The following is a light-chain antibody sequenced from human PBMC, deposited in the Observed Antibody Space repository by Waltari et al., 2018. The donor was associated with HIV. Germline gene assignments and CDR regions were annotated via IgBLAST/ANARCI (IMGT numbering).Light chain of an antibody. Sequence: QSALTQPASVSGSPGQSITISCTGSSGDIGSFNYVSWYQQHPGKVPKLMIYEVSNRLSGISNRFSGSKSGNTASLTISGLQAEDEADYYCSSYTSSSSLFGGGTKLTVL. J-gene: IGLJ2*01. CDR3: SSYTSSSSL. CDR1: SGDIGSFNY. CDR2: EVS. V-gene: IGLV2-14*01.